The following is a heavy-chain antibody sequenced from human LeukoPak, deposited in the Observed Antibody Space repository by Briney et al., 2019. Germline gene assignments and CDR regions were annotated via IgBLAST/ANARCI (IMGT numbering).Heavy chain of an antibody. J-gene: IGHJ4*02. Sequence: SVKVSCKASGGNFISYAVSWVRQAPGQGLEWMGGIIPMFGRSNYAQKFQGRVTITTYESTTTAYMELSSLSSEDTAVYYCATYTLSQFWSGYYHFDYWGQGTLVSVSS. CDR2: IIPMFGRS. CDR1: GGNFISYA. V-gene: IGHV1-69*05. CDR3: ATYTLSQFWSGYYHFDY. D-gene: IGHD3-3*01.